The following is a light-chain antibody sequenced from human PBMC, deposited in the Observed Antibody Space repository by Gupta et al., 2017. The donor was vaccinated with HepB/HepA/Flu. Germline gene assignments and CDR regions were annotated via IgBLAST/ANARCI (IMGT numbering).Light chain of an antibody. Sequence: SYELTQPPSVSVSPGQTASITCSGDKLGDKYACWYQQKPGQSPVLVIYQDSKRPSGIPERFSGSNSGNTATLNISGTQAMDEADYYCQEWDSSTVVFGGGTKLTVL. J-gene: IGLJ2*01. V-gene: IGLV3-1*01. CDR3: QEWDSSTVV. CDR2: QDS. CDR1: KLGDKY.